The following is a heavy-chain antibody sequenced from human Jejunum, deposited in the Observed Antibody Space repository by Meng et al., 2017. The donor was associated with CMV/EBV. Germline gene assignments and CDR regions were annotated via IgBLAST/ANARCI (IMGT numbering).Heavy chain of an antibody. CDR1: GSSISPYY. Sequence: QVQLQESGPGLVKASETLSLTCIVSGSSISPYYWTWMRQPPGKALEWIGYIYYNGDTNYNPSLKSRVTISVDVSKNHFSLKVNSVTAADSAIYYCARGGWSLDYWGQGSLVTVSS. CDR3: ARGGWSLDY. D-gene: IGHD2-15*01. CDR2: IYYNGDT. V-gene: IGHV4-59*01. J-gene: IGHJ4*02.